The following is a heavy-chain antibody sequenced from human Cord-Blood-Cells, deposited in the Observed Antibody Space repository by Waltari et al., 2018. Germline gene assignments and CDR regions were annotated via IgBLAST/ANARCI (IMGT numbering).Heavy chain of an antibody. Sequence: QVQLVQSGAEVKKPGASVKVSCKASGYTFTGYYLHWGRQAPGQGLEGMGWINPNSGGTNYAQKFQGWVTMTRDTSISTAYMELSRLRSDDTAVYYCARASITGDDAFDIWGQGTMVTVSS. CDR2: INPNSGGT. V-gene: IGHV1-2*04. J-gene: IGHJ3*02. CDR1: GYTFTGYY. D-gene: IGHD7-27*01. CDR3: ARASITGDDAFDI.